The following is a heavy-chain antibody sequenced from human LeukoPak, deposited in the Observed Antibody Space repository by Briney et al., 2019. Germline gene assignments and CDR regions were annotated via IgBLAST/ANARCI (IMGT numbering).Heavy chain of an antibody. D-gene: IGHD4-17*01. CDR2: ISAYNGNT. J-gene: IGHJ6*02. Sequence: ASVKVSCKASGYTFASYVISWVRQAPGQGLEWMGWISAYNGNTNYAQKLQSRVTMTTDTSTSTAYMELRSLRSDDTAVYYCARANGNGDYDSLNYYYGMDVWGQGTTVTVSS. CDR1: GYTFASYV. CDR3: ARANGNGDYDSLNYYYGMDV. V-gene: IGHV1-18*01.